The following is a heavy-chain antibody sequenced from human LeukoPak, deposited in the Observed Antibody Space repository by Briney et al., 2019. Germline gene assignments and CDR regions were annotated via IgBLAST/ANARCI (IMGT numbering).Heavy chain of an antibody. Sequence: GESLKISCEGSGYSFTNYWIAWVRQMPGKGLEWMGNIYPGDSDTRYSPSFQGQVTISVDKSISTAFLQWSSLKASDTAMYYCARAPGSTGWRQFDYWGQGALVTVSS. CDR1: GYSFTNYW. CDR2: IYPGDSDT. V-gene: IGHV5-51*01. CDR3: ARAPGSTGWRQFDY. J-gene: IGHJ4*02. D-gene: IGHD2-8*02.